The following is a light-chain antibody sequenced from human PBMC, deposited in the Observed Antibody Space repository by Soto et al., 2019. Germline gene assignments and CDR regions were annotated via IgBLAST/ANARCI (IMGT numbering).Light chain of an antibody. CDR1: QSPLHTDGYNY. Sequence: DIVMTQSPLSLAVTPGEPASISCRSSQSPLHTDGYNYLDWYLQKPGQSPQLLIYLGSNRASGVPDRFSGSGSGTDFTLKISRVEAEEIGVYYCMQSLQTPRTFGQGTKVEIK. V-gene: IGKV2-28*01. J-gene: IGKJ1*01. CDR2: LGS. CDR3: MQSLQTPRT.